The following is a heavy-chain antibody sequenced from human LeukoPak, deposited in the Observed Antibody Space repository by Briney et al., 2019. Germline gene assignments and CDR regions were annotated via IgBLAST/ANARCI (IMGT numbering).Heavy chain of an antibody. V-gene: IGHV4-34*01. Sequence: SETLSLTCAVYGGSFSGYYWSWIRQPPGKGLEWIGEINHSGSTNYNPSLKSRVTISVDTSKNQFSLKLTSVTAADTAVYYCARGSVVGLGYWGQGTLVTVSS. CDR1: GGSFSGYY. CDR2: INHSGST. CDR3: ARGSVVGLGY. J-gene: IGHJ4*02. D-gene: IGHD3-16*01.